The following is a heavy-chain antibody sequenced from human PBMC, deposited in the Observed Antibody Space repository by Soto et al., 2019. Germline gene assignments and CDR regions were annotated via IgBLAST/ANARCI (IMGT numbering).Heavy chain of an antibody. V-gene: IGHV3-30-3*01. CDR1: GFTFSSYA. CDR3: ARDFVIDNPSTKVADPYYGMDV. CDR2: ISYDGSNK. D-gene: IGHD6-19*01. Sequence: GGSLRLSCAASGFTFSSYAMHWVRQAPGKGLEWVAVISYDGSNKYYADSVKGRFTISRDNSKNTLYLQMNSLRAEDTAVYYCARDFVIDNPSTKVADPYYGMDVWGQGTTVTVSS. J-gene: IGHJ6*02.